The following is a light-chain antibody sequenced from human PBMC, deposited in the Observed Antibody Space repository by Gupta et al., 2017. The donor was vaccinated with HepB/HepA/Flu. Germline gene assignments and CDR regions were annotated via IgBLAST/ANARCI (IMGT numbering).Light chain of an antibody. CDR2: GAS. CDR3: QQYWTSPWT. V-gene: IGKV3-20*01. Sequence: EIVLTQSPGTRSLSPGERATLSCRASQSISSSYLAWYQQKPGQAPRLLIYGASSRAAGVPDRFSGSGSGREFSLTISRLEPEDFAVYFCQQYWTSPWTFGQGTKVEI. J-gene: IGKJ1*01. CDR1: QSISSSY.